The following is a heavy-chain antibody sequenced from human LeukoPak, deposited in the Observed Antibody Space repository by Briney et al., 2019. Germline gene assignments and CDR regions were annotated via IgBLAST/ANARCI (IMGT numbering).Heavy chain of an antibody. D-gene: IGHD4-23*01. Sequence: GGSLRLSCVASGFTFTSYWMSWVRQAPGKGLEWVGRIKSKTDGGTTDYAAPVKGRFTISRDDSKNTLYLQMNSLKTEDTAVYYCTTHPRWSTDYFDYWGQGTLVTVSS. V-gene: IGHV3-15*01. CDR3: TTHPRWSTDYFDY. CDR2: IKSKTDGGTT. CDR1: GFTFTSYW. J-gene: IGHJ4*02.